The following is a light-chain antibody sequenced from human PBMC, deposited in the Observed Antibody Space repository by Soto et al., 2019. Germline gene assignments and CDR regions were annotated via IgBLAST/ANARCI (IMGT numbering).Light chain of an antibody. CDR3: SSYTSRSTSV. CDR2: EVS. J-gene: IGLJ3*02. CDR1: SSDVGGYKY. V-gene: IGLV2-14*01. Sequence: QSALTQPASVSGSPGQSITISCTGTSSDVGGYKYVSWYQQHPDKAPKLMIYEVSNRPSGVSNRFSGSKSGNTASLTISGLQPEDEADYYCSSYTSRSTSVFGGGTKLTVL.